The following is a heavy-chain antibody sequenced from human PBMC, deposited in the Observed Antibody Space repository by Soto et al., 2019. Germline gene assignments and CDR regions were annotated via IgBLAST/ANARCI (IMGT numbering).Heavy chain of an antibody. J-gene: IGHJ4*02. V-gene: IGHV3-7*04. CDR2: INQDGSEK. CDR3: ARAGGHLLVVAGTFGY. CDR1: GFSFSTYL. Sequence: EVQLVDSGGGLVQPGGSLRLSCVASGFSFSTYLMSWVRQAPGKGLEWVANINQDGSEKYYVDSVKGRFTISRDNAKNSLYLQMNSLRAEDTAVYYCARAGGHLLVVAGTFGYRGQGTLVTVSS. D-gene: IGHD2-15*01.